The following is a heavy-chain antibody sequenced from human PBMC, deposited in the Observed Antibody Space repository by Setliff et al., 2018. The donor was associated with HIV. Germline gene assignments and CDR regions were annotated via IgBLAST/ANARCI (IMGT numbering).Heavy chain of an antibody. CDR3: ARHYYDTLTVSLKEFDP. D-gene: IGHD3-9*01. V-gene: IGHV4-39*01. J-gene: IGHJ5*02. CDR2: IYYSGTT. CDR1: GGSISSSSYF. Sequence: PSETLSLTCTVSGGSISSSSYFWGWIRQPPGKGLEWIGSIYYSGTTYYNPSLKSRVTISVDTSKNQFSLKLSSVTAADTAVYYCARHYYDTLTVSLKEFDPWGQGTLVTVSS.